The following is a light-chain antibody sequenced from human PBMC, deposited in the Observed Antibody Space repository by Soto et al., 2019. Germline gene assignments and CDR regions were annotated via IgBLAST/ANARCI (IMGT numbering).Light chain of an antibody. J-gene: IGKJ5*01. CDR3: QQYDSFPLIA. CDR1: QTVSSAY. V-gene: IGKV3-20*01. Sequence: EIVLTQSPGTLSLSPGERATLSCRASQTVSSAYLGWYQQKPGQAPRLLIYGTSSRATGIPDRFSGSGSGTDFTLTISTVEPEDFAVYYCQQYDSFPLIAFGQGTRLEIK. CDR2: GTS.